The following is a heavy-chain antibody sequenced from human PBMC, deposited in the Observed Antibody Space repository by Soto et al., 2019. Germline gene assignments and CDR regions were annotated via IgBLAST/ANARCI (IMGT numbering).Heavy chain of an antibody. V-gene: IGHV3-23*01. CDR2: ISGSGGST. D-gene: IGHD2-15*01. Sequence: GGSLRLSCAASGFTFSSYAMSWVRQAPGKGLEWVSAISGSGGSTYYADSVKGRFTISRDNSKNTLYLQMNSLRAEDTAVYYCAKVGNLYCSGGSCYAWGQGTLVTVSS. CDR1: GFTFSSYA. CDR3: AKVGNLYCSGGSCYA. J-gene: IGHJ5*02.